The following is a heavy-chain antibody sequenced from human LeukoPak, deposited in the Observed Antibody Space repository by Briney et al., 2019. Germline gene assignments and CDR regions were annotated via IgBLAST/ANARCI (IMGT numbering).Heavy chain of an antibody. J-gene: IGHJ4*02. Sequence: SGGSLRLSCAASGFTFSSHSMNWVRQAPGKGLEWVSYISSSGSTIYYADSVKGRFTISRDNAKNSVYLQMNSLTADDTAVYYCASDFDCWSRSIYYWGQGTLVTVSS. D-gene: IGHD3-3*01. CDR3: ASDFDCWSRSIYY. CDR1: GFTFSSHS. CDR2: ISSSGSTI. V-gene: IGHV3-48*04.